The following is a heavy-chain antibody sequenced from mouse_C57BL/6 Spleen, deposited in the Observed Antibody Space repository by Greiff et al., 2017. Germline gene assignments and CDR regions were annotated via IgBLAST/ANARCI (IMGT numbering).Heavy chain of an antibody. D-gene: IGHD1-1*01. V-gene: IGHV1-64*01. CDR3: AVIRGYFDV. CDR1: GYTFTSYW. Sequence: VQLQQSGAELAKPGASVKLSCKASGYTFTSYWMHWVKQRPGQGLEWIGMIHPNSGSTNYNEKFKSKATLTVDKSSSTAYMQLSSLTSEDSAVYYCAVIRGYFDVWGTGTTVTVSS. J-gene: IGHJ1*03. CDR2: IHPNSGST.